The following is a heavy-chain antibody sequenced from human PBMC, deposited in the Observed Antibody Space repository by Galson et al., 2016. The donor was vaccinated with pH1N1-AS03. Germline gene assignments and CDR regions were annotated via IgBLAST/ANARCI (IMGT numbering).Heavy chain of an antibody. CDR1: GFTFSSYA. D-gene: IGHD6-19*01. V-gene: IGHV3-23*01. CDR3: APDSSGWYNDY. J-gene: IGHJ4*02. Sequence: SLRLSCAASGFTFSSYAMSWVRQAPGKGLEWVSGISGSGGRTYYADSVKGRFTISRDNSKNTLYLQMNSLRAEDTAVYYCAPDSSGWYNDYWGQGTLVTVSS. CDR2: ISGSGGRT.